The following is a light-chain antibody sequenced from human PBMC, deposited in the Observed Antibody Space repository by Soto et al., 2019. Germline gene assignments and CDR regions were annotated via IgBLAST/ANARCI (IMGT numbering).Light chain of an antibody. CDR2: GAS. Sequence: DIQMTQSPSSVSASVGDRLTITCRASRDISNSLAWYQQTPGKAPKLLLRGASSLHRGVPSRFTGGGAGTEFTLTIGSLQPEDFATYECQQASAFPRTFGQGTKVDVK. CDR3: QQASAFPRT. CDR1: RDISNS. V-gene: IGKV1-12*01. J-gene: IGKJ1*01.